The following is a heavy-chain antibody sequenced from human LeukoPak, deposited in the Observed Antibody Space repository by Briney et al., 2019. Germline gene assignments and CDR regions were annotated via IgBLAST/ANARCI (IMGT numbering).Heavy chain of an antibody. J-gene: IGHJ4*02. V-gene: IGHV1-24*01. CDR2: FDPEDGET. D-gene: IGHD5-18*01. CDR1: GYTLTELS. CDR3: ATLDQLWFDY. Sequence: VASVEVSCKVSGYTLTELSMHWVRQAPGKGLEWMGGFDPEDGETIYAQKFQGRVTMTEDTSTDTAYMELSSLRSEDTAAYYCATLDQLWFDYWGQGTLVTVSS.